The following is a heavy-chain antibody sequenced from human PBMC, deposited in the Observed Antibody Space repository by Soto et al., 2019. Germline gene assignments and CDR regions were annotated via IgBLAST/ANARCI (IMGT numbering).Heavy chain of an antibody. D-gene: IGHD2-15*01. CDR2: IDGVGGRT. CDR3: ALGSYCSGGSCPDY. V-gene: IGHV3-74*01. Sequence: EVQLVESGGGLVQPGGSLRLSCVASGFTFSSYWMHWVRQAPGKGLVWVSRIDGVGGRTNSADSVKGRFTISRENAKNTLYLQMNGLRAEDTAVYYCALGSYCSGGSCPDYWGQGTLVTVSS. J-gene: IGHJ4*02. CDR1: GFTFSSYW.